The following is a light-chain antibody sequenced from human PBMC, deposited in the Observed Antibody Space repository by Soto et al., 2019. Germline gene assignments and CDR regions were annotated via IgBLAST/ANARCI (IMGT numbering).Light chain of an antibody. Sequence: AIRMTQSPSSFSASSGDRVTITCRASQDISTSLAWYRQSPGKAPQFLIYGASTLQIGVPSRFSGGGSGTDFTLTISSLKSEDFASYYCQQYHSSPPTCGQGTKVEI. J-gene: IGKJ1*01. CDR3: QQYHSSPPT. CDR1: QDISTS. V-gene: IGKV1-8*01. CDR2: GAS.